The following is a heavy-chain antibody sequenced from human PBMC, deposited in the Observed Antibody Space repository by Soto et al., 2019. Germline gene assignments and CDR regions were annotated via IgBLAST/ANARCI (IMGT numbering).Heavy chain of an antibody. CDR2: ISYDGSNK. CDR3: AKPRGDYYDSSGYLDY. J-gene: IGHJ4*02. V-gene: IGHV3-30*18. CDR1: GFTFSSYG. Sequence: QVQLVESGGGVVQPGRSLRLSCAASGFTFSSYGMHWVRQAPGKGLEWVAVISYDGSNKYYADSVKGRFTISRDNSKNTLYLQMNSLRAEDTAVYYCAKPRGDYYDSSGYLDYWGQGTLVTVSS. D-gene: IGHD3-22*01.